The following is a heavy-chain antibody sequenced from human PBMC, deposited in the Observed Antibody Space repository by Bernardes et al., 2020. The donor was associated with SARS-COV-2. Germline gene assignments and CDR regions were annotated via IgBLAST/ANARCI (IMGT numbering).Heavy chain of an antibody. Sequence: ASVKVSCKASGYTFTSYGISWVRQAPGQGLEWMGWISAYNGNTNYAQKLQGRVTMTTDTSTSTAYMELRSLRSDDTAVYYCARGETGSGYYLWDDYWGQGTLVTVSS. V-gene: IGHV1-18*01. CDR2: ISAYNGNT. CDR3: ARGETGSGYYLWDDY. D-gene: IGHD3-3*01. CDR1: GYTFTSYG. J-gene: IGHJ4*02.